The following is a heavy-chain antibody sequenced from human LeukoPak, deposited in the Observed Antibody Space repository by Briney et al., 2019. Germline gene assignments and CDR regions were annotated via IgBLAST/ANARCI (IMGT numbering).Heavy chain of an antibody. V-gene: IGHV1-58*02. CDR3: AADLWDSSGYYMDV. CDR2: IVVGSGNT. CDR1: GFTFTSSA. D-gene: IGHD3-22*01. J-gene: IGHJ6*03. Sequence: SVKVSCKASGFTFTSSAMQWVRQARGQQLEWIGWIVVGSGNTNYAQKFQERVTITRDMATSTAYMELSSLRSEDTAVYYCAADLWDSSGYYMDVWGKGTTVTVSS.